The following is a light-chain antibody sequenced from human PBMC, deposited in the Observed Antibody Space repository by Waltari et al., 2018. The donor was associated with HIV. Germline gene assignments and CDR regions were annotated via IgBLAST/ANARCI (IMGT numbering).Light chain of an antibody. CDR1: QTISNH. Sequence: DIQMTQSPSSVSASVGDRVTITCRTSQTISNHLNWYQHKPGKAPKLLIYAASNLQSGVPSRFSGSGSGTDFTLTITSLQPEDFTTYYCQHSRTFGQGTKVEV. CDR3: QHSRT. J-gene: IGKJ1*01. V-gene: IGKV1-39*01. CDR2: AAS.